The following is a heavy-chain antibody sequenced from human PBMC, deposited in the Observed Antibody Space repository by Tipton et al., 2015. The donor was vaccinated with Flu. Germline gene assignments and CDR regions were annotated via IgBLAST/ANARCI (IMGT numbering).Heavy chain of an antibody. V-gene: IGHV3-13*01. CDR2: IGTAHDT. CDR3: ARGAVSATPVFDH. D-gene: IGHD2-15*01. CDR1: GFTFVSYD. Sequence: VQLVQSGGGLVQPGESLRLSCAASGFTFVSYDIHWVRQVPGKGLEWVSSIGTAHDTYYPDSVKGRFTISRENDKNSVYLQMNNLRAGDTSVYYCARGAVSATPVFDHWGQGTLVSVSS. J-gene: IGHJ4*02.